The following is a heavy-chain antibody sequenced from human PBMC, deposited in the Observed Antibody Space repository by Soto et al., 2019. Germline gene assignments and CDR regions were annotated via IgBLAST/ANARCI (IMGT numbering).Heavy chain of an antibody. V-gene: IGHV1-18*01. CDR1: GYSFLNYG. D-gene: IGHD2-2*02. Sequence: QVQLVQSGPEVKKPGASVKVSCKASGYSFLNYGISWVRQAPGQGLEWMGWISGYNGYTESPQKIQGRVTMTTETSTSTAYMELRSLRSDDTAIYYCAREGYCSSSSCDTEKFYDFYGVDVWGQGTTVTVSS. CDR3: AREGYCSSSSCDTEKFYDFYGVDV. CDR2: ISGYNGYT. J-gene: IGHJ6*02.